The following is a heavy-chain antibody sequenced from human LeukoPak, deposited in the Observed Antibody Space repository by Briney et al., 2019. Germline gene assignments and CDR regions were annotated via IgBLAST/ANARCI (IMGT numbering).Heavy chain of an antibody. J-gene: IGHJ4*02. CDR1: GYTFTSYG. V-gene: IGHV1-18*01. D-gene: IGHD2-2*01. Sequence: ASVKVSCKASGYTFTSYGISWVRQAPGQGLEWMGCISAYNGNTNYAQKLQGRVNMTTDTSTSTAYMELRSLRSDDTAVYYCARVSCSSTSCYSAFDYWGQGTLVTVSS. CDR2: ISAYNGNT. CDR3: ARVSCSSTSCYSAFDY.